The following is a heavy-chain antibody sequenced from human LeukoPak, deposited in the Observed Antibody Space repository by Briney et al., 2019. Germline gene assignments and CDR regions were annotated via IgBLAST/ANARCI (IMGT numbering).Heavy chain of an antibody. CDR1: GFGLSGYN. Sequence: GGSLRLSCAASGFGLSGYNMNWVRQAPGKGLEWVSHISITGDIIHYADSVKGRFTNSRDNAKNSLFLQMNSLRAEDTAVYYCARLPTLNNQLTYSSWDAFDVWGQGTVVTVSS. D-gene: IGHD2-2*01. V-gene: IGHV3-48*04. J-gene: IGHJ3*01. CDR3: ARLPTLNNQLTYSSWDAFDV. CDR2: ISITGDII.